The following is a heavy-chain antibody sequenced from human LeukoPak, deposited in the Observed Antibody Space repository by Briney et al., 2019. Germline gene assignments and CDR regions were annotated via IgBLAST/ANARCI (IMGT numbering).Heavy chain of an antibody. Sequence: MPSETLSLTCAVYGGSFSGYYWSWIRQPPGKGLEWIGEINHSGSTNYNPSLKSRVTISVDTSKNQFSLKLSSVTAADTAVYYCASSSQWELDYWGQGTLVTVSS. D-gene: IGHD1-26*01. CDR2: INHSGST. V-gene: IGHV4-34*01. CDR1: GGSFSGYY. J-gene: IGHJ4*02. CDR3: ASSSQWELDY.